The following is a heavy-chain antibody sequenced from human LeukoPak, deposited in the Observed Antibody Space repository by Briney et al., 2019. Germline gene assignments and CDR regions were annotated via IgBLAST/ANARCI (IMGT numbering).Heavy chain of an antibody. CDR1: GVSFSGYY. V-gene: IGHV4-34*01. J-gene: IGHJ4*02. CDR3: ARRAGAFDY. D-gene: IGHD1-26*01. CDR2: INHSGST. Sequence: PSETLSLTCAVYGVSFSGYYWSWIRQPPGKGLEWIGEINHSGSTNYNPSLKSRVTISVDTSKNQFSLKLSSVTAADTAVYYCARRAGAFDYWGQGTLVTVSS.